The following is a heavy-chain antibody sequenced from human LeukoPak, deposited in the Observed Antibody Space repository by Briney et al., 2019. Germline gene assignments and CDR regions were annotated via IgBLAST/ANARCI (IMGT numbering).Heavy chain of an antibody. Sequence: TGGSLRPSCAASGFTFSSYSMNWVRQAPGKGLEWVSYISSSSSTIYYADSVKGRFTISRDNAKNSLYLQMNSLRAEDTAVYYCARDPPAGYSSGWYLIYGMDVWGQGTTVTVSS. D-gene: IGHD6-19*01. CDR3: ARDPPAGYSSGWYLIYGMDV. CDR1: GFTFSSYS. CDR2: ISSSSSTI. J-gene: IGHJ6*02. V-gene: IGHV3-48*01.